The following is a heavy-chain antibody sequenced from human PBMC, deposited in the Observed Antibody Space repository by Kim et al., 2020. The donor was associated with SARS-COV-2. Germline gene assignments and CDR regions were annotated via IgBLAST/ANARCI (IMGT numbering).Heavy chain of an antibody. V-gene: IGHV3-23*01. CDR2: ISGSGGST. D-gene: IGHD3-22*01. Sequence: GGSLRLSCAASGFTFSSYAMSWVRQAPGKGLEWVSAISGSGGSTYYADSVKGRFTISRDNSKNTLYLQMNSLRAEDTAVYYCAKIREPMKVVVITTDFQHWGQGTMVTVSS. CDR1: GFTFSSYA. J-gene: IGHJ1*01. CDR3: AKIREPMKVVVITTDFQH.